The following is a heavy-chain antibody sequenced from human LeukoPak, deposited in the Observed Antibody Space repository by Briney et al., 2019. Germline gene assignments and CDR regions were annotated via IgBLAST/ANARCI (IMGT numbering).Heavy chain of an antibody. V-gene: IGHV1-69*04. CDR2: IIPILGIA. CDR3: ARDEGLMMVSESPGPHDY. Sequence: PVKASCKASGRTFSSYAIRWVPQAPGQRLEWMGRIIPILGIADYAQKFKGRVTITADKSTSTAYMELSSLRSEDTAVYFCARDEGLMMVSESPGPHDYWGQGTLVTVSS. CDR1: GRTFSSYA. D-gene: IGHD3-22*01. J-gene: IGHJ4*02.